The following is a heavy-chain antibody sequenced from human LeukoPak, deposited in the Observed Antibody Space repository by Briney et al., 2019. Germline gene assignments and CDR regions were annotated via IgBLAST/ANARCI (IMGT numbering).Heavy chain of an antibody. Sequence: SETLSLTCTVSGGSISITSYYWGWVRQPRGKGLEWIGSMFNSGSTYHNPSLKSRVTISIDTSKNQFSLKLSSVTAADTAVYYCARHRVFNWNHPIWFDPWAREPWSPSPQ. V-gene: IGHV4-39*01. CDR1: GGSISITSYY. D-gene: IGHD1-14*01. J-gene: IGHJ5*02. CDR3: ARHRVFNWNHPIWFDP. CDR2: MFNSGST.